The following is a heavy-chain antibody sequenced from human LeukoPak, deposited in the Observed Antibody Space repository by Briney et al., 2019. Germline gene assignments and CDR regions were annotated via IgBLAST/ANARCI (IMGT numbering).Heavy chain of an antibody. D-gene: IGHD3-16*01. CDR3: ARNPSSRPGGDFDY. CDR2: IYPGDSDT. J-gene: IGHJ4*02. CDR1: GYTFITYW. Sequence: GESLKISCTGSGYTFITYWIGWVRQMPGKGLEWMGIIYPGDSDTRYSPSFQGQVTISADKSISTAYLQWSSLKASDTAMYYCARNPSSRPGGDFDYWGQGTLVTVSS. V-gene: IGHV5-51*01.